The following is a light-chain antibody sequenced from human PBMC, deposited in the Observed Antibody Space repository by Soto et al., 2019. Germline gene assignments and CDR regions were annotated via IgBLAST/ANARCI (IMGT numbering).Light chain of an antibody. CDR3: QQYGSSPRT. J-gene: IGKJ1*01. V-gene: IGKV3-20*01. CDR1: QTVSSNY. Sequence: EIVLSHSPGTLSLSPLEGATLSCLASQTVSSNYLAWYQQRPGQAPRLIIYGASSRATGIPDRFSGSGSGTDFTLTISSLEPEDFAVYYCQQYGSSPRTFGQGTKVDIK. CDR2: GAS.